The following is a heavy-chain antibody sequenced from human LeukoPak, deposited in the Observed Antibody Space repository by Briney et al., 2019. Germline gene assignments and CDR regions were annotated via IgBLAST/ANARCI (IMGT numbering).Heavy chain of an antibody. CDR2: ISGSGGST. Sequence: PGGSLRLSCETAGFTFSSYVMHWVRRTPGKGLEWVSAISGSGGSTYYADSVKGRFTISRDNSKNTLYLQMNSLRAEDTAVYYCAKRAVAGHYDYWGQGTLVTVSS. CDR3: AKRAVAGHYDY. J-gene: IGHJ4*02. D-gene: IGHD6-19*01. CDR1: GFTFSSYV. V-gene: IGHV3-23*01.